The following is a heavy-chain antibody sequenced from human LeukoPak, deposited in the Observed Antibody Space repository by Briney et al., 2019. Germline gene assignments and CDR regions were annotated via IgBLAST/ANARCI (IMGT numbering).Heavy chain of an antibody. CDR3: ARDEGYCTITTCYRNWFDP. CDR1: GYTFTNHG. CDR2: ISTYYGNT. D-gene: IGHD2-2*01. V-gene: IGHV1-18*01. J-gene: IGHJ5*02. Sequence: ASVKVSCKASGYTFTNHGISWVRQAPGQGLEWMGWISTYYGNTNYAQKLQGRVTMNTDTSTSTAFMELRSLRSDDTAVYYCARDEGYCTITTCYRNWFDPWGQGTLVTVSS.